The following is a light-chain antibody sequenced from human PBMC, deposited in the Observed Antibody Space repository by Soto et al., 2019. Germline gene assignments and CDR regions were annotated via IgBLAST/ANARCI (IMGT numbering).Light chain of an antibody. CDR1: QGIGSD. J-gene: IGKJ4*01. CDR3: LQHNSYPPT. CDR2: AAS. Sequence: DIQMTQSPSSLSASVGDRVTITCRASQGIGSDLGWYQQKPGKAPKRLIYAASSLQSGVPSRFSGRGSGTEFTLTISRLQPEDFANYYCLQHNSYPPTFGGGTKVEIK. V-gene: IGKV1-17*01.